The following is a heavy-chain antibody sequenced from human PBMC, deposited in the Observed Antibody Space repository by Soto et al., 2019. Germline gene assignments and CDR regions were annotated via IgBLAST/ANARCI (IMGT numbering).Heavy chain of an antibody. CDR2: INPSGGST. CDR1: GYTFTSYY. CDR3: ARYCSGGSCYAPGGFDI. D-gene: IGHD2-15*01. Sequence: ASVKASCKASGYTFTSYYMHWVRQAPGQGLEWMGIINPSGGSTSYAQKFQGRVTMTRDTSTSTVYMELSSLRSEDTAVYYCARYCSGGSCYAPGGFDIWGQGTMVTVSS. J-gene: IGHJ3*02. V-gene: IGHV1-46*03.